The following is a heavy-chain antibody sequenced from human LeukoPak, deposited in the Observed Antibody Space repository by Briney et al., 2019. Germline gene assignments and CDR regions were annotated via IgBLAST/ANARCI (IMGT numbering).Heavy chain of an antibody. CDR1: GVSVTSGGYY. CDR2: ISSSGSA. Sequence: PSETLSLTCTVSGVSVTSGGYYWSWIRQPAGKELEWNVSISSSGSANYYPSFESRVTVSLDTSKNQFSLRLYSVTAADTAVYYCASEYGGGLIPYWFDPWGQGTLVTVSS. D-gene: IGHD3-16*01. J-gene: IGHJ5*02. V-gene: IGHV4-61*02. CDR3: ASEYGGGLIPYWFDP.